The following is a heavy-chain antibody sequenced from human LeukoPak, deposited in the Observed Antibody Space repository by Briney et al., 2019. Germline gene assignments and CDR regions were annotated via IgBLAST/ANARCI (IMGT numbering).Heavy chain of an antibody. Sequence: PGGSLRLSCATSGFTFSTSWMHWVRQAPGKGLVWVSRINTGGNTRDYADSVKGRFTISRDNAKNTLYLQMNSLRADDTAVYYCVRDMGYYDKVWGQGTLVTVSS. CDR2: INTGGNTR. J-gene: IGHJ4*02. CDR1: GFTFSTSW. D-gene: IGHD3-22*01. V-gene: IGHV3-74*01. CDR3: VRDMGYYDKV.